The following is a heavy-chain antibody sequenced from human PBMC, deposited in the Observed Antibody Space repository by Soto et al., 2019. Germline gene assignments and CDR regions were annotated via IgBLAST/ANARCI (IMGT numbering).Heavy chain of an antibody. D-gene: IGHD6-19*01. J-gene: IGHJ4*02. CDR2: IYNDEST. CDR3: AQTTGWPGFDY. V-gene: IGHV4-59*01. CDR1: GASISRFY. Sequence: QVQLQESGPGLVKPSETMSLTCTASGASISRFYWNWIRQPPGKGLEWIGHIYNDESTNYNPTLKSRITISVDTSKNQFSLKLTSVTAADTAVYYCAQTTGWPGFDYWGQGTLVTVSS.